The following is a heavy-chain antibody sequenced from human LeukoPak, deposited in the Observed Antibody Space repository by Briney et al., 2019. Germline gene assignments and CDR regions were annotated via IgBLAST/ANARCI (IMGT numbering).Heavy chain of an antibody. CDR2: IYPGDSDT. V-gene: IGHV5-51*01. CDR3: ARLVVPAAISAFFDY. J-gene: IGHJ4*02. CDR1: GYSFTSYW. Sequence: GESLKISCKGSGYSFTSYWIGWVRQMPGKGLEWMGIIYPGDSDTRYSPSFRGQVTISADKSISNAYLQWSSLKASDTARYYCARLVVPAAISAFFDYWGQGTLVTVSS. D-gene: IGHD2-2*01.